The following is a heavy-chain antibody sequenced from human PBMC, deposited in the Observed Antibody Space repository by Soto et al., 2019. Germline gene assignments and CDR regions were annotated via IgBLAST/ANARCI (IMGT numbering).Heavy chain of an antibody. D-gene: IGHD3-9*01. CDR1: GFTFSSYA. J-gene: IGHJ5*02. CDR3: AKDPPYFDWLFHANWFDP. Sequence: EVQLLESGGGLVQPGGSLRLSCAASGFTFSSYAMSWVRQAPGKGLEWVSAISGSGGSTYYADSVKGRFTISRDNSKNTLYLQMNSLRAEDTAVYYCAKDPPYFDWLFHANWFDPWGQGTLVTVSS. V-gene: IGHV3-23*01. CDR2: ISGSGGST.